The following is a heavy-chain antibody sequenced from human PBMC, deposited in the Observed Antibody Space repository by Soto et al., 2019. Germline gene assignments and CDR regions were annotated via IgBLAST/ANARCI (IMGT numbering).Heavy chain of an antibody. CDR1: GYTCTDHG. CDR3: ARAGYYTNLTAHPEGIDL. CDR2: MSGHTGKT. J-gene: IGHJ6*02. D-gene: IGHD2-8*01. Sequence: AASLKGSCKASGYTCTDHGVTWVRQAPGQGLEGMGWMSGHTGKTNYAQKFQARVTMTTDTSTSTAYMELRSLTSGDTGVYYCARAGYYTNLTAHPEGIDLWGHGTTVSGSS. V-gene: IGHV1-18*01.